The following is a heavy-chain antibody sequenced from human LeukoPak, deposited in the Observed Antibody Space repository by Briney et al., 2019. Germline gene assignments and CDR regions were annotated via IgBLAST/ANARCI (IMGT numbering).Heavy chain of an antibody. D-gene: IGHD6-25*01. Sequence: GGSLRLSCAASEFTVSSNYMSWVRQAPGKGLEWVSVIYSDGSTYYADSVKGRYSISRDNSKNMLYLQMNSLIAADTAVYYCARSRGYGVTGGMDVWGQGTTVTVSS. J-gene: IGHJ6*02. CDR3: ARSRGYGVTGGMDV. CDR1: EFTVSSNY. CDR2: IYSDGST. V-gene: IGHV3-53*01.